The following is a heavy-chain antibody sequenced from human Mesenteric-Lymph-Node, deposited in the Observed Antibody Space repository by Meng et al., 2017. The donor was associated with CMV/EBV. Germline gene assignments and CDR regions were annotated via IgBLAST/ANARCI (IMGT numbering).Heavy chain of an antibody. D-gene: IGHD2-8*02. CDR2: INPNNGGT. J-gene: IGHJ6*01. Sequence: ASVKVSCKASGYNFIGYYWSWVRQAPGQGLEWMGWINPNNGGTTYPQQFQGRVTMTRDMSTDTAYMDLTSLRSDDTAVYYCAREGRYWGDYDYYGLDLWGQGTTVTVSS. V-gene: IGHV1-2*02. CDR1: GYNFIGYY. CDR3: AREGRYWGDYDYYGLDL.